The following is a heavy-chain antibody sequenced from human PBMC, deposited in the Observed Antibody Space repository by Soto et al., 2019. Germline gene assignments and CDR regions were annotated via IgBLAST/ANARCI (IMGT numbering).Heavy chain of an antibody. V-gene: IGHV3-23*01. Sequence: PGGSLRLSCAASGFTFSSYAMSWVRQAPGKGLEWVSAISGSGGSTYYADSVKGRFTISRDNSKNTLYLQMNSLRAEDTAVYYCAKEGTSKVVPAAIGGHYDYFDYWGQGTLVTVSS. CDR1: GFTFSSYA. J-gene: IGHJ4*02. CDR3: AKEGTSKVVPAAIGGHYDYFDY. D-gene: IGHD2-2*01. CDR2: ISGSGGST.